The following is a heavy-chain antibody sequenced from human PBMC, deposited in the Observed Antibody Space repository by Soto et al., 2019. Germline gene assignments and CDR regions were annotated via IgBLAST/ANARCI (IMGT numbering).Heavy chain of an antibody. V-gene: IGHV5-10-1*01. CDR3: ARPGKSSDCDFHF. CDR1: GYSFTSYW. Sequence: VQLVQSGAEVKKPGESLRISCKGSGYSFTSYWISWVRQMPGKGLEWMGRIVPSDSYTHYSPSFQGHVTFSADKSISTASLQWSSLKASDIAMYYCARPGKSSDCDFHFWGQRTLVTVSS. J-gene: IGHJ4*02. D-gene: IGHD6-19*01. CDR2: IVPSDSYT.